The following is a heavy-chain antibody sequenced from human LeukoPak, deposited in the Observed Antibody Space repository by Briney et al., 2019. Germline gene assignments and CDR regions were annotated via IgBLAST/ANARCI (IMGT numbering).Heavy chain of an antibody. Sequence: SQTLSLTCTVSGGSISSGGYYWSWIRQHPGKGLEWIGYIYYSGSTYYNPSLKSRVTISVDTSKNQFSLKLSSVTAANTAVYYCAREAFSGPNYFDYWGQGTLVTVSS. CDR1: GGSISSGGYY. J-gene: IGHJ4*02. D-gene: IGHD1-26*01. V-gene: IGHV4-31*03. CDR2: IYYSGST. CDR3: AREAFSGPNYFDY.